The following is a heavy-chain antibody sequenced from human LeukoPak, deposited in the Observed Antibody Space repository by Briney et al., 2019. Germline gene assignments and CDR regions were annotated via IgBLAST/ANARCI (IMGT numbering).Heavy chain of an antibody. CDR1: GGSIISGDYY. CDR3: ATTARHCSDY. V-gene: IGHV4-30-4*08. Sequence: SETLSLTCTVSGGSIISGDYYWSWIRQPPGKGLEWIGYIFYSGNTYYNPSLKSRVIISIDTSKNQFSLRLSSVTAADTAVYYCATTARHCSDYWGQGTLVTVSS. CDR2: IFYSGNT. D-gene: IGHD6-6*01. J-gene: IGHJ4*02.